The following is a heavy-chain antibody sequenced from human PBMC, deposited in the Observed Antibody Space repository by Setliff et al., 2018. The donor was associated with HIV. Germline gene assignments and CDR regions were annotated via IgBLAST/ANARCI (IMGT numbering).Heavy chain of an antibody. Sequence: ASVKVSCKASGYTFINFYLHWVRLAPGQGLEWMGMVNSGSGSTVFAQKFQGRVTITADESTSTAYMELSGLRSDDTAVYYCVRDQGGGNLDYWGQGTLVTVSS. J-gene: IGHJ4*02. CDR3: VRDQGGGNLDY. CDR1: GYTFINFY. D-gene: IGHD2-2*01. CDR2: VNSGSGST. V-gene: IGHV1-46*01.